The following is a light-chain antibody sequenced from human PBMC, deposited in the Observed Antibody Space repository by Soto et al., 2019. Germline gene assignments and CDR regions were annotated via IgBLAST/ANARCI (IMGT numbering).Light chain of an antibody. CDR2: GAS. V-gene: IGKV3-15*01. CDR3: QQYNNWPPWT. Sequence: EIVLSQPPATPSVSPGERATLPCRASQSVSSNLAWYQQKPGQAPRLLIYGASTRATGIPARFSGSGSGTEFTLTISSLQSEDFAVYYCQQYNNWPPWTFGQGTKVDIK. CDR1: QSVSSN. J-gene: IGKJ1*01.